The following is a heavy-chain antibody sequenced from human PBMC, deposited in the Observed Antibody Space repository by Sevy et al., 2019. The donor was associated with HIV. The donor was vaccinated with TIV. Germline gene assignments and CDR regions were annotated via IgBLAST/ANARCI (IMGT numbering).Heavy chain of an antibody. J-gene: IGHJ4*02. CDR2: IYYTGST. CDR1: GGSISSYY. Sequence: SETLSLTCTVSGGSISSYYWSWIRQPPGKGLEWIGNIYYTGSTNYNPSPKSRLTISVDTSKNQFSLKLSSVTAADTAVYYCARHGLVYYYDSSGYFDYWGQGTLVTVSS. D-gene: IGHD3-22*01. CDR3: ARHGLVYYYDSSGYFDY. V-gene: IGHV4-59*08.